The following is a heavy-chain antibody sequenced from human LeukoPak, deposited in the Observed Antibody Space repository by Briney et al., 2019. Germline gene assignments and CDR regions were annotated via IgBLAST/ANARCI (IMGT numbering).Heavy chain of an antibody. V-gene: IGHV4-4*07. CDR1: GYSISSGYF. J-gene: IGHJ4*02. CDR3: ARDQYYYDSSGTITLDY. D-gene: IGHD3-22*01. CDR2: IHTRGST. Sequence: SETLSLTCTVSGYSISSGYFWSWIRQPAGKGLEWIGRIHTRGSTNYNPSLKSRVTMSVDTSKNQFSLKLSSVTAADTAVYYCARDQYYYDSSGTITLDYWGLGTLVTVSS.